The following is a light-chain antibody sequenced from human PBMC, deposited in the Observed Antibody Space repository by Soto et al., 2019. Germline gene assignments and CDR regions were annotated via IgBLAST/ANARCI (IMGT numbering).Light chain of an antibody. CDR3: QQYNKWPLT. V-gene: IGKV3-15*01. CDR2: AVS. Sequence: EIMMTQSPGTLSASPGERATLSCRASQSVSSNLAWYQQKPGQAPRLLIYAVSTRATGIPARFSGSGSGTEFTLTISSLQSEEFAVYYCQQYNKWPLTFGQGTNVEIK. CDR1: QSVSSN. J-gene: IGKJ1*01.